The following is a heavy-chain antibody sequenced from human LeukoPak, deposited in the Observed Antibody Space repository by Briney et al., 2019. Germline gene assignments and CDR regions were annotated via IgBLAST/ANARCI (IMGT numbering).Heavy chain of an antibody. CDR1: GGSISSYY. CDR2: IYYSGST. V-gene: IGHV4-59*08. J-gene: IGHJ4*02. CDR3: ARQATGEGSGWLFDY. D-gene: IGHD6-19*01. Sequence: SETPSLTCTVSGGSISSYYWSWIRQPPGKGLEWIGYIYYSGSTNYNPSLKSRVTISVDTSKNQFSLKLSSVTAADTAVYYCARQATGEGSGWLFDYWGQGTLVTVSS.